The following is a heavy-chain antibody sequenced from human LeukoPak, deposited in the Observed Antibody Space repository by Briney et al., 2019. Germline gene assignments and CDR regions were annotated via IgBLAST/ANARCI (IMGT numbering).Heavy chain of an antibody. CDR1: GGSISSYY. D-gene: IGHD3-9*01. Sequence: SETLSLTCTVSGGSISSYYWSWIRQPPGKGLEWIGYIYYSGSTNYNPSLKSRVTISVDTSKNQFSLKLSSVTAADTAVYYCASARWDFDWLLLFDYWGQGTLVTVSS. V-gene: IGHV4-59*08. CDR3: ASARWDFDWLLLFDY. CDR2: IYYSGST. J-gene: IGHJ4*02.